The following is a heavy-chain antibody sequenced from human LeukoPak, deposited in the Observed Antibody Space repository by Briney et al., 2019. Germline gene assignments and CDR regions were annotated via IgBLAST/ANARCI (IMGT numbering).Heavy chain of an antibody. Sequence: TLSLTCAVSCGSISSGGYSWSWIRHPPGEGLEWIGYIYHSGSTYYNPSLKSRVTISVDRSKNQFSLKLSSVTAADTAVYYCARAPVSNDAFDIWGQGTMVTVSS. J-gene: IGHJ3*02. CDR2: IYHSGST. CDR1: CGSISSGGYS. V-gene: IGHV4-30-2*01. CDR3: ARAPVSNDAFDI. D-gene: IGHD5/OR15-5a*01.